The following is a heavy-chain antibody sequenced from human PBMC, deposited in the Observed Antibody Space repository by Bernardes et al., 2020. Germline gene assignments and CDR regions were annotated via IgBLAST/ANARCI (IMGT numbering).Heavy chain of an antibody. D-gene: IGHD3-3*01. CDR3: ARGVDFWSGLFY. V-gene: IGHV4-59*01. CDR2: IYYSGST. J-gene: IGHJ4*02. Sequence: TLYLTSTVSGGSISSYYWSWIRQPPGKGLEWIGYIYYSGSTNYNPSLKSRVTISVDTSKNQFSLKLSSVTAADTAVYYCARGVDFWSGLFYWGQGTLVTVSS. CDR1: GGSISSYY.